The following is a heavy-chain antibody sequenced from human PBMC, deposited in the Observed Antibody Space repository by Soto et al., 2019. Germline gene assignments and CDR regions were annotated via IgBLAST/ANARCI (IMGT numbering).Heavy chain of an antibody. D-gene: IGHD3-22*01. CDR2: INPHSGGT. V-gene: IGHV1-2*02. CDR3: ARAHYYDSWNNYFDY. CDR1: GYTFTDYY. J-gene: IGHJ4*02. Sequence: ASVKVSCKASGYTFTDYYLNCVLQAPVQGLEWMGWINPHSGGTNYAQKFQGRVAVTRDTSINTAYMDLSSLRSDDTAVYFCARAHYYDSWNNYFDYWGQGALVTVSS.